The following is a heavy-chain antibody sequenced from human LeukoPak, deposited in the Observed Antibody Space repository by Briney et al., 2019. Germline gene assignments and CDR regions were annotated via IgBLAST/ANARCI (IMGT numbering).Heavy chain of an antibody. Sequence: SETLSLTCTVSGGSISSSSYYWGWIRQPPGKGLEWIGSIYYSGSTYYNPSLKSRVTISVDTSKNQFSLKLSSVTAADTAVYYCARIRAYDSSGYYYPYFDYWGQGTLVTVSS. D-gene: IGHD3-22*01. CDR2: IYYSGST. V-gene: IGHV4-39*07. J-gene: IGHJ4*02. CDR3: ARIRAYDSSGYYYPYFDY. CDR1: GGSISSSSYY.